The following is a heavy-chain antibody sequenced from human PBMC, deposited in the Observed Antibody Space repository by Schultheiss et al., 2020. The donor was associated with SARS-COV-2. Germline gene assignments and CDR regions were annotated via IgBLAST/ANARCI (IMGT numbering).Heavy chain of an antibody. CDR1: GGSISSGGYY. D-gene: IGHD5-18*01. J-gene: IGHJ4*02. CDR3: AREEFPGYSYGYGDY. V-gene: IGHV4-31*03. CDR2: IYYSGST. Sequence: SETLSLTCTVSGGSISSGGYYWSWIRQHPGKGLEWIGYIYYSGSTYYNPSLKSRVTISVDTSKNQFSLKLSSVTAADTAVYYCAREEFPGYSYGYGDYWGQGTLVTVSS.